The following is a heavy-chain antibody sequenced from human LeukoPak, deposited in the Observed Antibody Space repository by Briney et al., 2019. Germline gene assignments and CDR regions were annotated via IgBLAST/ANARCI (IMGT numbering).Heavy chain of an antibody. D-gene: IGHD2/OR15-2a*01. CDR3: TLYSRSLNAFDI. J-gene: IGHJ3*02. CDR1: GDTFSSYG. Sequence: ASVKVSCKASGDTFSSYGFTWVRQAPGQGLEWVGWLSAYSGNTDYAQRLRGRVTLTTDTSTTTAYMELTSLRSDDTAVYYCTLYSRSLNAFDIWGQGTVITVSP. V-gene: IGHV1-18*01. CDR2: LSAYSGNT.